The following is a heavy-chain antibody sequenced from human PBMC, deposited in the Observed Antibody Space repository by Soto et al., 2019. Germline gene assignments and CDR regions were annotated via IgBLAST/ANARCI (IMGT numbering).Heavy chain of an antibody. CDR3: ARAGGYGSGSSTLDY. Sequence: GWSLRLSCAASGFTFSSYWMSWVRQAPGKGLEWVANIKQDGSEKYYVDSVKGRFTISRDNAKNSLYLQMNSLRAEDTAVYYCARAGGYGSGSSTLDYWGQGTLVTVSS. V-gene: IGHV3-7*03. J-gene: IGHJ4*02. CDR1: GFTFSSYW. CDR2: IKQDGSEK. D-gene: IGHD3-10*01.